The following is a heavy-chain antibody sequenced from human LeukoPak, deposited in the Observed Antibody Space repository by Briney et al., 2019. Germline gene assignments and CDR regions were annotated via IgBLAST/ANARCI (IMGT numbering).Heavy chain of an antibody. CDR2: MWFDGSNI. CDR1: GFTFSGYW. J-gene: IGHJ4*02. Sequence: GGSLRLSCAASGFTFSGYWMRWVRQAPGKGLEWVAVMWFDGSNIYYADSVKGRFTISRDNSKNTLYLQMNSLRAEDTAVYYCARDYSSSWLRFFDYWGQGTLVTVSS. CDR3: ARDYSSSWLRFFDY. D-gene: IGHD6-6*01. V-gene: IGHV3-33*08.